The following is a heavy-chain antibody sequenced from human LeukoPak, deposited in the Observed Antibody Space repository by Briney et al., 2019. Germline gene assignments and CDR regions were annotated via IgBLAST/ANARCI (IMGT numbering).Heavy chain of an antibody. J-gene: IGHJ5*02. CDR2: ISNSGDTI. D-gene: IGHD5-18*01. V-gene: IGHV3-11*04. Sequence: PGGSLRLSCTASDFTFSDFYMSWVRQAPGKGLEWISYISNSGDTIFYADSVKGRFTISRDNAKKSLYLQMNSLRAEDTAVYYCARGVTAMVGNWFDPWGQGTLVTVSS. CDR1: DFTFSDFY. CDR3: ARGVTAMVGNWFDP.